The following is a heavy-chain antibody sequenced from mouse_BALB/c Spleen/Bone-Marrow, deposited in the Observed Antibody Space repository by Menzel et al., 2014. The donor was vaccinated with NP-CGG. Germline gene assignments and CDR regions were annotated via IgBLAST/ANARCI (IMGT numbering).Heavy chain of an antibody. CDR2: IDPANGNT. V-gene: IGHV14-3*02. CDR3: ARSHGSSPFDY. Sequence: DVQLQESGAELVKPGASVKLSCTASGFNIKDTYMHWVRQRPEQGLEWIGRIDPANGNTKYDPKFQGKATITADTSSNTAYLQLSSLTSEDTAVYYCARSHGSSPFDYWGQGTTLTVSS. J-gene: IGHJ2*01. D-gene: IGHD1-1*01. CDR1: GFNIKDTY.